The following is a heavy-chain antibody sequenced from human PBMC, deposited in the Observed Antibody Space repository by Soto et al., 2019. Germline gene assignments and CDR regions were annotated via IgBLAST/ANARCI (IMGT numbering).Heavy chain of an antibody. CDR1: GFTFSSYS. CDR3: ARDGESFVVVTAIPENYYYYYGMDV. Sequence: VQLVESGGGLVQPGGSLRLSCAASGFTFSSYSMNWVRQAPGKGLEWVSYISSSSSTIYYADSVKGRFTISRDNAKNSLYLQMNSLRDEDTAVYYCARDGESFVVVTAIPENYYYYYGMDVWGQGTTVTVSS. CDR2: ISSSSSTI. D-gene: IGHD2-21*02. V-gene: IGHV3-48*02. J-gene: IGHJ6*02.